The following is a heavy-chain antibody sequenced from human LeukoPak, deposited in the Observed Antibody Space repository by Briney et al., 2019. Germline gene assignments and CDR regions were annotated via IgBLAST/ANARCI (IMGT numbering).Heavy chain of an antibody. J-gene: IGHJ4*02. Sequence: PGRSLRLSCAASGFTFDDYAMHWVRQAPGKGLEWVSGISWNSGSIGYADSVKGRFTISRDNAKNSLYLQMNSLRAEDTALYYCAKDPSGYNSPGGFDYWGQGTLVTVSS. CDR2: ISWNSGSI. V-gene: IGHV3-9*01. CDR1: GFTFDDYA. CDR3: AKDPSGYNSPGGFDY. D-gene: IGHD5-24*01.